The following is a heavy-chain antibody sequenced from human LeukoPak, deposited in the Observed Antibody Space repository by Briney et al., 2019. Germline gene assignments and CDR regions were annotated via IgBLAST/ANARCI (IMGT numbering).Heavy chain of an antibody. Sequence: GGSLRLFCAASGFTFSSYAMHWVRQAPGKGLEWVAVISYDGSNKYYADSVKGRFTISRDNSKNTLYLQMNSLRAEDTAVYYCARERLRTKSFDYWGQGTLVTVSS. CDR3: ARERLRTKSFDY. V-gene: IGHV3-30-3*01. CDR2: ISYDGSNK. CDR1: GFTFSSYA. J-gene: IGHJ4*02. D-gene: IGHD4-17*01.